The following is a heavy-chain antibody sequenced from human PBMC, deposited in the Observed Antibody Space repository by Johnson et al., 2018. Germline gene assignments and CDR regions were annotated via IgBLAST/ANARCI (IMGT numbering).Heavy chain of an antibody. V-gene: IGHV3-74*01. CDR2: LNTDGGRT. Sequence: EVQLLETGGGLVQPGGSLRLSCAASGFTFSRYWMHWVRQAPGKGLVWVSHLNTDGGRTDYAESVRGRFPISRDNAKKTRYLGMNRLTDEDTGVFYCGRDMGGPVDDRGQGTLVTVSS. CDR1: GFTFSRYW. D-gene: IGHD3-16*01. J-gene: IGHJ4*02. CDR3: GRDMGGPVDD.